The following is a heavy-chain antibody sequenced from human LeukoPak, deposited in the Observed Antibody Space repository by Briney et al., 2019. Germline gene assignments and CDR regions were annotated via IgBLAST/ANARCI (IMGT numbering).Heavy chain of an antibody. CDR3: AGSCSGSSCPDGHYYHMGV. CDR2: MYSSGST. J-gene: IGHJ6*03. CDR1: GGSINSYY. D-gene: IGHD2-2*01. Sequence: PSETLSLTCIVSGGSINSYYWSWIRQPAGKGLEWVGRMYSSGSTNYNASFTSRLTMSVDTSKNQFSLTLSSVTAADTAVYYCAGSCSGSSCPDGHYYHMGVWGKGTTVTVSS. V-gene: IGHV4-4*07.